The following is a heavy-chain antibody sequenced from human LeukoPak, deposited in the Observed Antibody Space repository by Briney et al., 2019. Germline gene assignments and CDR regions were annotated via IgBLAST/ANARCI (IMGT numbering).Heavy chain of an antibody. CDR1: GYTFTGYY. V-gene: IGHV1-2*06. D-gene: IGHD3-22*01. J-gene: IGHJ5*02. CDR2: INPNSGGT. CDR3: ARSGKVTTPRGPYNWFDP. Sequence: ASVKVSCKASGYTFTGYYMHWVRQAPGQGLEWMGRINPNSGGTNYAQQFQGRVTMTRDTSISTAYMQLSRLRSEDTAVYYCARSGKVTTPRGPYNWFDPWGQGTLVTVSS.